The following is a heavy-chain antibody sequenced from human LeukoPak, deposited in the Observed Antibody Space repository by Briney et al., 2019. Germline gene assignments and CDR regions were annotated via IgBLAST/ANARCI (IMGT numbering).Heavy chain of an antibody. CDR3: GRGSSLDY. V-gene: IGHV3-23*01. CDR1: GFTFSTYA. Sequence: GGSLRLSCAASGFTFSTYAMTCVRQAPGKGLEWVSAISGSAVGTYYADSVKGRFTISRDNSKNTLYLQMNSLRAEDTAVYYCGRGSSLDYWGQGTLVTVSS. J-gene: IGHJ4*02. CDR2: ISGSAVGT. D-gene: IGHD1-26*01.